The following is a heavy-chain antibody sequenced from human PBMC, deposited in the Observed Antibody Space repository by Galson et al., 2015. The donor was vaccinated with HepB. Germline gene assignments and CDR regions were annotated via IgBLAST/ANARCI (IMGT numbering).Heavy chain of an antibody. J-gene: IGHJ4*02. CDR1: GGSPSGYY. CDR3: ASVGLISLCYYDSIGYSLPAQLDY. V-gene: IGHV4-34*01. Sequence: SETLSLTCGVYGGSPSGYYWSWIRQPPRKVPEWVAEINPSGSTNYNPSLKSRVTISVDTSKNQLSLKLSSVTAADTAVYYCASVGLISLCYYDSIGYSLPAQLDYWGQGALVTVSS. CDR2: INPSGST. D-gene: IGHD3-22*01.